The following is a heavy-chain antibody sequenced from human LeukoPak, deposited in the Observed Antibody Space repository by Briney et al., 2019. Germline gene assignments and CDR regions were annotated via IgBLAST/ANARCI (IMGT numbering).Heavy chain of an antibody. CDR3: ARRGYFDGSGLDH. V-gene: IGHV4-59*01. CDR2: IYYSGST. J-gene: IGHJ4*02. Sequence: SETLSLTCTVSHGSINSYYWSRIRQPPGKGPEWIGYIYYSGSTNYNPSLKSRVTISLDTSKNQLSLKLSSVTAADTAVYFCARRGYFDGSGLDHWGQGTLVTVSS. CDR1: HGSINSYY. D-gene: IGHD3-22*01.